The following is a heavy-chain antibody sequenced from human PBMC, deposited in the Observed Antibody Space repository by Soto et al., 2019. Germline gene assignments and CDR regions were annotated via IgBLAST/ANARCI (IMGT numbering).Heavy chain of an antibody. D-gene: IGHD3-9*01. J-gene: IGHJ4*02. CDR3: ARVTGFAFDY. CDR1: GYIFTGYH. Sequence: ASVKFSCKASGYIFTGYHIHWVRQAPGRGLEWMGWISPYSGNTKYAQNLQGRVTMTTDTSTSTAYMELRSLRSDDTAVYYCARVTGFAFDYWGQGTLVTVSS. V-gene: IGHV1-18*04. CDR2: ISPYSGNT.